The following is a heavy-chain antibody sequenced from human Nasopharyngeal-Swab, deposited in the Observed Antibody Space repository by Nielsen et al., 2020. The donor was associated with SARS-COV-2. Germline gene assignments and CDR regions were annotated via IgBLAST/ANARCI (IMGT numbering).Heavy chain of an antibody. CDR2: INPNSGGT. CDR3: ASSSMADDAFDI. Sequence: ASVKVSCKASGYTFTGYYTHWVRQAPGQGLEWMGWINPNSGGTNYAQKFQGRVTMTRDTSISTAYMELSRLRSDDTAVYYCASSSMADDAFDIWGQGTMVTVSS. CDR1: GYTFTGYY. J-gene: IGHJ3*02. V-gene: IGHV1-2*02. D-gene: IGHD5-24*01.